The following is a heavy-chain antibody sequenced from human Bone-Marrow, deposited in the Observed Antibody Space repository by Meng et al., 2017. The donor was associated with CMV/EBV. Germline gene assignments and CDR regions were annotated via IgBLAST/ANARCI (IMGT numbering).Heavy chain of an antibody. Sequence: GESLKISCAASGFTFSSYGMHWVRQAPGKGLEWVAFIRYDGSNKYYADSVEGRFTISRDNAKNRMYLQMSSLRAEDTDVYYCVREMQGGGYEAWFDHWGQGTLVTVSS. CDR2: IRYDGSNK. D-gene: IGHD5-12*01. CDR3: VREMQGGGYEAWFDH. J-gene: IGHJ5*02. CDR1: GFTFSSYG. V-gene: IGHV3-30*02.